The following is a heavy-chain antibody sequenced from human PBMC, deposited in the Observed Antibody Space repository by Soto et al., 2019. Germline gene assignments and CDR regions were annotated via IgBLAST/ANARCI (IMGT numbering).Heavy chain of an antibody. V-gene: IGHV3-30*18. Sequence: HPGGSLRLSCAASGFTFGRNGMHWVRQAPGKGLEWVAVLSFDGRIEYYADSVKGRFKIFRDNPKNTLYLQMNTLRPDDTALYYCAKDRDRTWSLDYWGQGALVTVSS. D-gene: IGHD1-7*01. J-gene: IGHJ4*02. CDR3: AKDRDRTWSLDY. CDR1: GFTFGRNG. CDR2: LSFDGRIE.